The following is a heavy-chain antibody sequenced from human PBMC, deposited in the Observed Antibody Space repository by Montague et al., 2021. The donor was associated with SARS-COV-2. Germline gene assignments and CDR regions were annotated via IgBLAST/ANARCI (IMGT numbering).Heavy chain of an antibody. CDR2: ISYSGRT. D-gene: IGHD1-26*01. Sequence: SETLSPTCTVSGGSVSSSPYYWGWIRQPPGRGLEWVGSISYSGRTYFSPSLKSRLTISVDSSENQFSLKVTSVTPADPAVYYCARVGWELRVGDYYFDYWGQGTLVTVSS. CDR3: ARVGWELRVGDYYFDY. CDR1: GGSVSSSPYY. J-gene: IGHJ4*02. V-gene: IGHV4-39*07.